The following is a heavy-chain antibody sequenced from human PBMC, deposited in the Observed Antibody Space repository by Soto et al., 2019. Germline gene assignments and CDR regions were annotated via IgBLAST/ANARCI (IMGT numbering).Heavy chain of an antibody. D-gene: IGHD1-26*01. J-gene: IGHJ3*02. CDR3: ASFSGSYYAFDI. V-gene: IGHV3-30*04. CDR2: ISYDGSNK. Sequence: GGSLRLSCAASGFTFSSYAMHWVRQAPGKGLEWVAVISYDGSNKYYADSVKGRFTISRDNSKNTLYLQMNSLRAEDTAVYYCASFSGSYYAFDIWGQGTMVTVSS. CDR1: GFTFSSYA.